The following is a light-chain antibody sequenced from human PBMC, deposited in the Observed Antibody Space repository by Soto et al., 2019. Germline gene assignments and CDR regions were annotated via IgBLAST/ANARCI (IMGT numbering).Light chain of an antibody. CDR3: QQRSNWPTWT. J-gene: IGKJ1*01. Sequence: EIVLTQSPATLSVSPGERATLSCRASQSVSDYLAWYQQRPCQAPRLLIFGASTRATGFPARFSGSGSGTEFTLTISSLEPEDFAVYYCQQRSNWPTWTFGQGTKLDIK. CDR2: GAS. V-gene: IGKV3-11*01. CDR1: QSVSDY.